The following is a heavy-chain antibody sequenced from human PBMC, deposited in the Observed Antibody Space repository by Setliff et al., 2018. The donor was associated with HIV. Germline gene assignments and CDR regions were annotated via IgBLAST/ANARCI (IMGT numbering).Heavy chain of an antibody. Sequence: SETLSLTCIVSGGSITSSGYNWNWIRQHPGKGLEWIGYIYSSGRTSYNPSLQSRVSISIDTSKNQFSRKLDSVIAADTAVYYCARDEVRYYYGSESVRAGMDVWGQGTAVTVSS. CDR3: ARDEVRYYYGSESVRAGMDV. CDR1: GGSITSSGYN. CDR2: IYSSGRT. V-gene: IGHV4-31*03. J-gene: IGHJ6*02. D-gene: IGHD3-10*01.